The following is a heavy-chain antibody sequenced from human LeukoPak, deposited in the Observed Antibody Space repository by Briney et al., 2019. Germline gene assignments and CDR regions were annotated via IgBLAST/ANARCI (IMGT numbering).Heavy chain of an antibody. Sequence: GGSLRLSCAASGFTFSDYYMSWIRQAPGKGLEWVSYISSSGNTVYYADSVKGRFTTSRDNANNSLYLQMNSLRAEDTAVYFCARDRDRYCSGGSCYGSFDYWGQGTLVTVSS. V-gene: IGHV3-11*01. D-gene: IGHD2-15*01. CDR1: GFTFSDYY. CDR2: ISSSGNTV. J-gene: IGHJ4*02. CDR3: ARDRDRYCSGGSCYGSFDY.